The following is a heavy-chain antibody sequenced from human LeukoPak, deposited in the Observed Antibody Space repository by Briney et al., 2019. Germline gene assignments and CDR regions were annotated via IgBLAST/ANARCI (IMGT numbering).Heavy chain of an antibody. V-gene: IGHV4-34*01. J-gene: IGHJ4*02. CDR1: GGSFNEYY. D-gene: IGHD4-23*01. Sequence: SETLSLTCAVYGGSFNEYYWTWIRQSPGKGLEWIGRIENTKSTNYNPSLKSRVTILIDTSKNQVSLRLRSVTAADTAVYYCWLLTPAGDYWGQGSLVTVSS. CDR3: WLLTPAGDY. CDR2: IENTKST.